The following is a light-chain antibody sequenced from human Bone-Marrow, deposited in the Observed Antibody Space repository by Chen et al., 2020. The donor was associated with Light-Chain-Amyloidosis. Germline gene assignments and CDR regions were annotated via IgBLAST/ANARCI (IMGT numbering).Light chain of an antibody. Sequence: SYELPQPPSVSVSPGQTARISCSGDALPTTYAYWYQQKSGQAPLLVVYDDSDRPSGIPDRLSGSNSGNTATLTISRVEAGDEADYYCQVWDRSSDRPVFGGGTKLTVL. CDR3: QVWDRSSDRPV. J-gene: IGLJ3*02. CDR2: DDS. V-gene: IGLV3-21*02. CDR1: ALPTTY.